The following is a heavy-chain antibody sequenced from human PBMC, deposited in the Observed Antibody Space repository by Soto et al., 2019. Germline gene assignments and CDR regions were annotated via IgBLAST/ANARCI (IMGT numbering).Heavy chain of an antibody. J-gene: IGHJ5*02. CDR3: ARDHRDSSGHNNWFDP. D-gene: IGHD3-22*01. CDR2: ISAYNGNT. CDR1: GYTFTSYG. V-gene: IGHV1-18*01. Sequence: ASVKVSCKASGYTFTSYGISWVRQAPGQGLEWMGWISAYNGNTNYAQKLQGRVTKTTDTSTSTAYMELRSLRSDDTAVYYCARDHRDSSGHNNWFDPWGQGTLVTVSS.